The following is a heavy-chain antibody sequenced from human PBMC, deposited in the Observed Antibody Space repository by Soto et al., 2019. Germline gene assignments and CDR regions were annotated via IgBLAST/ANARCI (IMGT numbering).Heavy chain of an antibody. CDR2: INAGNGNT. J-gene: IGHJ4*02. D-gene: IGHD5-12*01. V-gene: IGHV1-3*01. CDR3: ARSLVYIVATSLEY. CDR1: GYTFTSYA. Sequence: ASVKVSCKASGYTFTSYAMHWVRQAPGQRLEWMGWINAGNGNTKYSQKFQGRVTMTTDTSASTAYMELSSLSSEDTAVYYCARSLVYIVATSLEYWGQGTLVPVSS.